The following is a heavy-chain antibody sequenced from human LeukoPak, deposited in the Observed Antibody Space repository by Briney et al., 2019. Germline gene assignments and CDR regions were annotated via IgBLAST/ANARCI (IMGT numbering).Heavy chain of an antibody. CDR1: GGTFSSYA. J-gene: IGHJ3*02. Sequence: SVKVSCKASGGTFSSYAISWVRQAPGQGLEWMGGIIPIFGTANYAQKFQGRVTITADESTSTAYMEPSSLRSEDTAVYYCARDLGGDFWSVTVAPYAFDIWGQGTMVTVSS. CDR2: IIPIFGTA. CDR3: ARDLGGDFWSVTVAPYAFDI. D-gene: IGHD3-3*01. V-gene: IGHV1-69*13.